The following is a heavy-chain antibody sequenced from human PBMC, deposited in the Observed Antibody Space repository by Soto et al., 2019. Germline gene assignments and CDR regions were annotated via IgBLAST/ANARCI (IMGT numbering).Heavy chain of an antibody. CDR1: GFTFSSFS. J-gene: IGHJ6*02. Sequence: EVQMVESGGGLVKPGGSLRLSCAASGFTFSSFSMNWVRQAPGKWLEWVSSMSSGGSYISYADSVKGRFTISRDNAKNSLYLQMISLRAEDTAVYYCARNEVRGYCSSTSCYGEGMDVWGQGTTVTVSS. D-gene: IGHD2-2*01. CDR2: MSSGGSYI. V-gene: IGHV3-21*01. CDR3: ARNEVRGYCSSTSCYGEGMDV.